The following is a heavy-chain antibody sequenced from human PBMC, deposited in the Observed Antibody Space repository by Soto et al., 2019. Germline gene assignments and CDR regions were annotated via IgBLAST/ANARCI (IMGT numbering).Heavy chain of an antibody. CDR1: GFTFSSYA. J-gene: IGHJ4*02. Sequence: GGSLRLSCAASGFTFSSYAMSWVRQAPGKGLEWVSAISGSGGSTYYADSVKGRFTISRDNSKNTLYLQMNSLRAEDTAVYYCAKSRYDILTGYLRDYWGQGTLVTVSS. CDR3: AKSRYDILTGYLRDY. V-gene: IGHV3-23*01. D-gene: IGHD3-9*01. CDR2: ISGSGGST.